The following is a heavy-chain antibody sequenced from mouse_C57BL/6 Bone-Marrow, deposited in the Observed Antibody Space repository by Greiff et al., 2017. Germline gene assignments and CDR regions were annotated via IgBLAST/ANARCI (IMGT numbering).Heavy chain of an antibody. CDR2: INPGSGGT. D-gene: IGHD1-1*01. J-gene: IGHJ2*01. CDR3: ARCPFITTVVAYFDY. Sequence: QVQLKQSGAELVRPGTSVKVSCKASGYAFTNYLIEWVKQRPGQGLEWIGVINPGSGGTNYNEKFKGKATLTADKSSSTAYMQLSSLTSEDSAVYFCARCPFITTVVAYFDYWGQGTTLTVSS. CDR1: GYAFTNYL. V-gene: IGHV1-54*01.